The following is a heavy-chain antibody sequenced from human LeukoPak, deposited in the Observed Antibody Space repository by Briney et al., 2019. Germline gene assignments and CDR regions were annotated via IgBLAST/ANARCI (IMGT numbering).Heavy chain of an antibody. CDR3: AKAGYSNSPYYYMDV. J-gene: IGHJ6*03. CDR1: GFTFSNYW. V-gene: IGHV3-74*01. Sequence: PGGSLRLSCAASGFTFSNYWMHWVRQAPGKGLVWVSRINSDGSGRNYADSVKGRFTISRDNSKDTLYLQMNSLRAEDTAVYYCAKAGYSNSPYYYMDVWGKGTTVTVSS. D-gene: IGHD4-11*01. CDR2: INSDGSGR.